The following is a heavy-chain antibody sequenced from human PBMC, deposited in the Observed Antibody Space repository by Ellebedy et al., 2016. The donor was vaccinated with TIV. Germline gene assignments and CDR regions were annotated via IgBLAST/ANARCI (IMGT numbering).Heavy chain of an antibody. D-gene: IGHD3-10*01. CDR2: ISAYNGHT. V-gene: IGHV1-18*01. CDR3: TREFSALWFGESLSGMDV. Sequence: ASVKVSCKASGYTFSNSGVSWVRQAPGQGLEWVGWISAYNGHTDSAQNFQGRVTMTTDTSTSPAYMELRSLGSDDPAVYYWTREFSALWFGESLSGMDVWGQGTTVTVSS. CDR1: GYTFSNSG. J-gene: IGHJ6*02.